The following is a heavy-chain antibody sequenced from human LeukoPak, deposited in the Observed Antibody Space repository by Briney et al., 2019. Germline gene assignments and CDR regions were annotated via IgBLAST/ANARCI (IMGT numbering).Heavy chain of an antibody. V-gene: IGHV1-18*01. J-gene: IGHJ5*02. CDR2: ISAYNGNT. CDR3: ARSRYCSSTSCRGAYNWFDP. D-gene: IGHD2-2*01. Sequence: GASVKVSCKASGYTFTSYGISWVRQAPGQGLEWMGWISAYNGNTNYAQKLQSRVTMTTDTSTSTAYMELRSLRSDDTAVYYCARSRYCSSTSCRGAYNWFDPWGQGTLVTVSS. CDR1: GYTFTSYG.